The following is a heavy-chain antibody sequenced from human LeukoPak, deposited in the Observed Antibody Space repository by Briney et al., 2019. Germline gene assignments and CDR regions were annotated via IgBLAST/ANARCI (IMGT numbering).Heavy chain of an antibody. CDR1: GDSISSSSYY. J-gene: IGHJ4*02. Sequence: SSETLSLTCTVSGDSISSSSYYCGWIRQPPGKGLEWYRIIYYCGSTYYNPPLKSRVTISVDTSKNQFALKLSSVTAADTAVYYCARLRSGFTGNYWGQGTLVTVSS. D-gene: IGHD6-25*01. CDR3: ARLRSGFTGNY. CDR2: IYYCGST. V-gene: IGHV4-39*01.